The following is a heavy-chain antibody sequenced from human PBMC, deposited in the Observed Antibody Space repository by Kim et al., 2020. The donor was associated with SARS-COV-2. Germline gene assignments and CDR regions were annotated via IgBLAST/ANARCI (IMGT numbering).Heavy chain of an antibody. J-gene: IGHJ4*02. Sequence: YNPSLKSRVTISVDTSKNQFSLKPSSVTAADTAVYYCARGGRAYSSSWYYWGQGTLVTVSS. CDR3: ARGGRAYSSSWYY. D-gene: IGHD6-13*01. V-gene: IGHV4-34*01.